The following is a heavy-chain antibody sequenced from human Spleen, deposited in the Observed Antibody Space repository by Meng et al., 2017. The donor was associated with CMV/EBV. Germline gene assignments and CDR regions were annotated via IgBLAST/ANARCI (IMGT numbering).Heavy chain of an antibody. Sequence: GESLKISCAASGFTVSSNYMSWVRQAPGKGLEWVSVIYSGGSTYHADSVKGRLTISRDNSKNTLYLQMNSLRAEDTAVYYCAKSSNGSGTYFPHYYYYYGMDVWGQGTTVTVSS. J-gene: IGHJ6*02. CDR2: IYSGGST. D-gene: IGHD1-26*01. CDR1: GFTVSSNY. V-gene: IGHV3-53*01. CDR3: AKSSNGSGTYFPHYYYYYGMDV.